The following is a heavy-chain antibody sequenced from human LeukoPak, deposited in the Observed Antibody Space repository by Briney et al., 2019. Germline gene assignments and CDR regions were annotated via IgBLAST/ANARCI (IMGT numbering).Heavy chain of an antibody. CDR1: GFTFSSYA. CDR2: ISGSGGST. Sequence: GGSLRLSCAASGFTFSSYAMSWVRQAPGKGLEWVSAISGSGGSTYYADSVKGRFTISRDNSKNTLYLQMNSLRAEDTAVYYCANKRQLEDYYGMDVWGQGTTVTVSS. D-gene: IGHD6-6*01. J-gene: IGHJ6*02. CDR3: ANKRQLEDYYGMDV. V-gene: IGHV3-23*01.